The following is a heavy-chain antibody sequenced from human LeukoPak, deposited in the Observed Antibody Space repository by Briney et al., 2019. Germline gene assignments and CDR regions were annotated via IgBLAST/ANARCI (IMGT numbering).Heavy chain of an antibody. CDR2: ISSSTTTI. CDR3: VRTWGSGYSAPPGD. V-gene: IGHV3-48*04. CDR1: GFPFSYYN. D-gene: IGHD6-13*01. J-gene: IGHJ4*02. Sequence: GGSLRLSCAASGFPFSYYNMNWVRQAPGKGLEWVSFISSSTTTIYYADSVKGRFTISRDNAKNTLYLQMNSLGAEDTAVYYCVRTWGSGYSAPPGDWGQGSLVTVSS.